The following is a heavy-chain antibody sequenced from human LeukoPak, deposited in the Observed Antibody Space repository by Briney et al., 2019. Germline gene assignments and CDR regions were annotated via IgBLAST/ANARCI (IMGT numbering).Heavy chain of an antibody. D-gene: IGHD5-12*01. J-gene: IGHJ4*02. CDR3: ARNYGGYEPVTPWFDY. CDR2: IYSGGST. CDR1: GFTVSSNY. V-gene: IGHV3-53*01. Sequence: GGSLRLSCAASGFTVSSNYMSWVRQAPGKGLEWVSVIYSGGSTYYADSAKGRFTISRDNSKNTLYLQMNSLRAEDTAVYYCARNYGGYEPVTPWFDYWGQGTLVTVSS.